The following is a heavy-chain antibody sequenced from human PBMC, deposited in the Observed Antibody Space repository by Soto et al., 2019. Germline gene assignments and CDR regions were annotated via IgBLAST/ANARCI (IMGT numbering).Heavy chain of an antibody. Sequence: GGSLRLSCAAFGFTFSSYGMHWVRQAPGKGLEWVAVISYDGSNKYYADSVKGRFTISRDNSKNTLYLQMNSLRAEDTAVYYCAKGLLGGSSWYLEYFQHWGQGTLVTSPQ. D-gene: IGHD6-13*01. CDR2: ISYDGSNK. CDR1: GFTFSSYG. V-gene: IGHV3-30*18. J-gene: IGHJ1*01. CDR3: AKGLLGGSSWYLEYFQH.